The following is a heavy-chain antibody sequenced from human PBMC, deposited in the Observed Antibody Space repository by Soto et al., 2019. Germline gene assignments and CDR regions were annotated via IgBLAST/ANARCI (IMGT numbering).Heavy chain of an antibody. CDR3: ATVQGYCGGDCYPDY. CDR1: GYTLTELS. V-gene: IGHV1-24*01. J-gene: IGHJ4*02. CDR2: FDPEDGET. Sequence: ASVKVSCKVSGYTLTELSMHWVRQAPGKGLEWMGGFDPEDGETIYAQKFQGRVTMTEDTSTDTAYMELSSLRSEDTAVYYCATVQGYCGGDCYPDYWGQGALVTVSS. D-gene: IGHD2-21*02.